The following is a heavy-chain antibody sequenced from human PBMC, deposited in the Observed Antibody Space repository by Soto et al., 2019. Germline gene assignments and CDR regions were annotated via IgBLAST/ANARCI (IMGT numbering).Heavy chain of an antibody. J-gene: IGHJ6*02. CDR2: IYYSGST. Sequence: QVQLQESGPGLVKPSETLSLTCTVSGGSISSHSWNWIRQPQGKGLEWIGYIYYSGSTNYNPSLKSRVTMPVETAKHQFYLRLSSVTDADTAVYYFERLDYGGYYAMEVWVQGTTVTVS. CDR1: GGSISSHS. V-gene: IGHV4-59*08. D-gene: IGHD4-17*01. CDR3: ERLDYGGYYAMEV.